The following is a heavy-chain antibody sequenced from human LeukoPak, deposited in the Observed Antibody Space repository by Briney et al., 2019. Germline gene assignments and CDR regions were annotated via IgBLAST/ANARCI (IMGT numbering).Heavy chain of an antibody. CDR1: GLTVSNNY. CDR3: ARDQYYDILTGRRNTYFDY. Sequence: GGTLRLSCAASGLTVSNNYMSWIRQAPGKGLEWVSVIYSSGTTSYADSVKGRFTISRDDSKNTLYLQMNSLRAEDTAVYYCARDQYYDILTGRRNTYFDYWGQGTLVTVSS. V-gene: IGHV3-66*01. CDR2: IYSSGTT. J-gene: IGHJ4*02. D-gene: IGHD3-9*01.